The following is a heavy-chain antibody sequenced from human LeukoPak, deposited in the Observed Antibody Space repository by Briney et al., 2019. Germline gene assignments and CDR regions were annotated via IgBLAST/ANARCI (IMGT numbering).Heavy chain of an antibody. V-gene: IGHV1-69*04. CDR3: ARDTPYYYDSSGYQHNWFDP. D-gene: IGHD3-22*01. J-gene: IGHJ5*02. CDR1: GGTFSSYA. Sequence: ASVKVSCKASGGTFSSYAISWVRQAPGQGLEWMGRIIPILGIANYAQKFQGRVTITADKSTSTAYMELSSLRSEDTAVYYCARDTPYYYDSSGYQHNWFDPWGQGTLVTVSS. CDR2: IIPILGIA.